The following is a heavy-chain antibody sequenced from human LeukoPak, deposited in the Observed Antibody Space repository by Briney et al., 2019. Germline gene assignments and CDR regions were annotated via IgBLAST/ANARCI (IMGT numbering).Heavy chain of an antibody. Sequence: PGGSLRLSCAVSGFTVSSNHMSWVRQAPGKGLEWVSVIYSGGSTDYADSAKGRFTISRDNSKNTLYLQMNSLRAEDTAVYHCARGPAGYNWGQGTLVTVSS. J-gene: IGHJ4*02. CDR1: GFTVSSNH. CDR2: IYSGGST. V-gene: IGHV3-53*01. D-gene: IGHD1-1*01. CDR3: ARGPAGYN.